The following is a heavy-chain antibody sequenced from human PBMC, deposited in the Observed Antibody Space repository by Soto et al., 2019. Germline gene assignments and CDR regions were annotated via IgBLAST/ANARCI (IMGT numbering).Heavy chain of an antibody. V-gene: IGHV1-58*01. D-gene: IGHD3-10*01. Sequence: ASVKVSCKASGFTFTSSAVQWVRQARGQRLEWIGWIVVGSGNTNYARKFQERVTITRDMSTSTAYMELSSLRSEDTAVYYCAAEIYGSGSYRRYFDYWGQGTLVTVSS. CDR1: GFTFTSSA. J-gene: IGHJ4*02. CDR3: AAEIYGSGSYRRYFDY. CDR2: IVVGSGNT.